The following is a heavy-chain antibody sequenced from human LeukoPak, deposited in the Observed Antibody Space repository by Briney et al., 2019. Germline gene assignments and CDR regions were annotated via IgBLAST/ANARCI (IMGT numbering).Heavy chain of an antibody. J-gene: IGHJ5*02. CDR3: AKDLIGIAAAGTS. V-gene: IGHV3-23*01. CDR1: GFTFSSYA. CDR2: ISGSGGST. D-gene: IGHD6-13*01. Sequence: PGGSLRLSCAPSGFTFSSYAMSSVRQAPGPELKCFSAISGSGGSTYYADSVKGRFTISRDNSKNTLYLQMNSLRAEDTAVYYCAKDLIGIAAAGTSWGQGTLVTVSS.